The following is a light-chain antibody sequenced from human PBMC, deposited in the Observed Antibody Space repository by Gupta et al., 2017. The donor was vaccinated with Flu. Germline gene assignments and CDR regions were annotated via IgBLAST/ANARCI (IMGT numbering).Light chain of an antibody. V-gene: IGKV1-39*01. J-gene: IGKJ1*01. CDR1: QSISSY. Sequence: DIQMTQSPSSLSASVGDRVTITCRASQSISSYLNWYQQKPGNAPKLLIYAASSLQSGVPSRFSGSESGTDFTLTISSLQPEDFATYYCQQSYSTPRTFGHGTKVEIK. CDR2: AAS. CDR3: QQSYSTPRT.